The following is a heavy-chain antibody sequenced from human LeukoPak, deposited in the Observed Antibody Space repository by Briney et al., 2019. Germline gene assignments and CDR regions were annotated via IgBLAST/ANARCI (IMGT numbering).Heavy chain of an antibody. V-gene: IGHV3-33*01. Sequence: RGCLRLSCAAAGFSPTNYGTRWVRHAPGKGLGWVAVIWSDGINKYYIDSVKGRFTISRDNSKNTLYMQMNSLRAADTAVYYFARSTYSSSSYYFDYWGQGSLVTVSS. CDR2: IWSDGINK. D-gene: IGHD6-13*01. J-gene: IGHJ4*02. CDR3: ARSTYSSSSYYFDY. CDR1: GFSPTNYG.